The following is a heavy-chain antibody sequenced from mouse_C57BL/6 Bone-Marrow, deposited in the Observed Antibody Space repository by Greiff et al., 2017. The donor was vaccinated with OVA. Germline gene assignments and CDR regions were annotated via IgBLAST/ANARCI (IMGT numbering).Heavy chain of an antibody. CDR2: INPGSGGT. CDR1: GYAFTNYL. J-gene: IGHJ4*01. CDR3: ARGGVYAMDY. V-gene: IGHV1-54*01. Sequence: VKLQQSGAELVRPGTSVKVSCKASGYAFTNYLIEWVKQRPGQGLEWIGVINPGSGGTNYNEKFKGKATLTADKSSSTAYMQLSSLTSEDSAVYFCARGGVYAMDYWGQGTSVTVS.